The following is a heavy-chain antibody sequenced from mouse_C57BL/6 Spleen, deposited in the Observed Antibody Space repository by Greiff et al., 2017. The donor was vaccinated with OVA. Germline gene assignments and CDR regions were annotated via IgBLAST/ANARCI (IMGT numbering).Heavy chain of an antibody. V-gene: IGHV1-74*01. D-gene: IGHD1-1*01. CDR2: IHPSDSDT. CDR3: SYYYGSSYDWYFDV. J-gene: IGHJ1*03. Sequence: VKLMESGAELVKPGASVKVSCKASGYTFTSYWMHWVKQRPGQGLEWIGRIHPSDSDTNYNQKFKGKATLTVDKSSSTAYMQLSSLTSEDSAVYDCSYYYGSSYDWYFDVWGTGTTVTVSS. CDR1: GYTFTSYW.